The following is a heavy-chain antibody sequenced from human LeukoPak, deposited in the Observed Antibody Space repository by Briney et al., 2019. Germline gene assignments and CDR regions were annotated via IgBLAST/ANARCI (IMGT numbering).Heavy chain of an antibody. J-gene: IGHJ4*02. Sequence: ASVKVSCKASGYTFSSYDMSWVRQAPGQGLEWMGWITAYNGKTNYAQKFQGRVTMTTDTSTDTAYMELTSLRSDDTAVYYCARRRAVYPGPGTYFDYWGQGTLVTVSS. CDR3: ARRRAVYPGPGTYFDY. V-gene: IGHV1-18*01. D-gene: IGHD2/OR15-2a*01. CDR1: GYTFSSYD. CDR2: ITAYNGKT.